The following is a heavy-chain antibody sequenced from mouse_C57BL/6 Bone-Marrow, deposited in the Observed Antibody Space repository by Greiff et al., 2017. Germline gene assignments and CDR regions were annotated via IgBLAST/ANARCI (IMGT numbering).Heavy chain of an antibody. CDR3: ARLAFITTVVGDY. J-gene: IGHJ2*01. Sequence: VQLQQPGAELVKPGASVKMSCKASGYTFTSYWITWVKQRPGQGLEWIGDIYPGSGSTNYNEKFKSKATLTVDTSSSTAYMQLISLTSEDSAVYYCARLAFITTVVGDYWGQGTTLTVSS. D-gene: IGHD1-1*01. V-gene: IGHV1-55*01. CDR2: IYPGSGST. CDR1: GYTFTSYW.